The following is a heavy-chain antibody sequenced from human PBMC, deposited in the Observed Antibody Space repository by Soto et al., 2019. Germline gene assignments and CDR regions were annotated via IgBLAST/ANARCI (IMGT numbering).Heavy chain of an antibody. J-gene: IGHJ3*02. CDR3: ARTPHCLPTYVWCAFDI. CDR1: GYTFTSYD. Sequence: ASVKVSCKASGYTFTSYDINWVRQATGQGLEWMGWMNPNSGNTGYAQKFQGRVTMTRNTSISTAYMELSSLRSEDTAVYYCARTPHCLPTYVWCAFDIWGQGTMVTVSS. D-gene: IGHD3-16*01. CDR2: MNPNSGNT. V-gene: IGHV1-8*01.